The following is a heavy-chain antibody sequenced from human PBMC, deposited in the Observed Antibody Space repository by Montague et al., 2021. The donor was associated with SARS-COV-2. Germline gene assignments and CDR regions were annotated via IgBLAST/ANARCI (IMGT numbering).Heavy chain of an antibody. V-gene: IGHV4-34*01. J-gene: IGHJ3*02. CDR1: GGSFSGYY. CDR2: INHRGST. CDR3: ARGTGTCFITLFGVIISGHVFHI. Sequence: SETLSLTCAVYGGSFSGYYWSWVRQPPGKGLEWFVEINHRGSTNYNPSPKSRVITSVDTSKNQFSLQLRSVTAADTAVYYCARGTGTCFITLFGVIISGHVFHIWGQGTMVTGSS. D-gene: IGHD3-3*01.